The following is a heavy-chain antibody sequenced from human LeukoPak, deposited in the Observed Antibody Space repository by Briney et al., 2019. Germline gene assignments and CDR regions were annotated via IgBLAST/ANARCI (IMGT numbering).Heavy chain of an antibody. Sequence: GGSLRLSCEASGFTFSSHWMHWVRQVPGKGLVWVSNINGDGSSVGYADSVKGRFAVSRDNAKSTLYLHMSSLRAEDTAVYYCARDEVGATPIDYWGQGTLVTVSS. CDR1: GFTFSSHW. CDR3: ARDEVGATPIDY. CDR2: INGDGSSV. J-gene: IGHJ4*02. V-gene: IGHV3-74*01. D-gene: IGHD1-26*01.